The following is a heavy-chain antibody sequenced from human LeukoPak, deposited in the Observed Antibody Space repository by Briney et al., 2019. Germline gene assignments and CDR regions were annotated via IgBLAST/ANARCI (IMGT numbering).Heavy chain of an antibody. CDR2: IYTSGST. J-gene: IGHJ6*02. V-gene: IGHV4-4*07. D-gene: IGHD2-21*01. Sequence: PSETLSLTCTVSGGSISSYYWSWIRQPAGKGLEWIGRIYTSGSTNYNPSLKSRVTISVDTSKNQFSLKLSSVTAADTAVYYCARERMWSYYYGMDVWGQGTTVTVSS. CDR1: GGSISSYY. CDR3: ARERMWSYYYGMDV.